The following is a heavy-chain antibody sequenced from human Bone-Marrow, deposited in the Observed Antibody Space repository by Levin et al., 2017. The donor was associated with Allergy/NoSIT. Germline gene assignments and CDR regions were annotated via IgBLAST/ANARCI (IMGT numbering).Heavy chain of an antibody. CDR1: GGSISSGDYY. CDR2: IYYSGST. V-gene: IGHV4-30-4*01. CDR3: ARVDYYGSGSDYRSDY. J-gene: IGHJ4*02. Sequence: SETLSLTCTVSGGSISSGDYYWSWIRQPPGKGLEWIGYIYYSGSTYYNPSLKSRVTISVDTSKNQFSLKLSSVTAAGTAVYYCARVDYYGSGSDYRSDYWGQGTLVTVSS. D-gene: IGHD3-10*01.